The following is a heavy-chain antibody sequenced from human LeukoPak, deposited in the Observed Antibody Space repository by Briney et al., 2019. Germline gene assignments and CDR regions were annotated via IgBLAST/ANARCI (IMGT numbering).Heavy chain of an antibody. D-gene: IGHD3-3*01. CDR1: GFTFTSSA. Sequence: SVKVSCKASGFTFTSSAMQWVRQARGQRLEWIGWIVVGSGNTNYAQKFQERVTITRDMSTSTAYMELSSLRSEDTAVYYCARDRGITIFGVVSLDYWGQGTLVTVSS. J-gene: IGHJ4*02. CDR2: IVVGSGNT. V-gene: IGHV1-58*02. CDR3: ARDRGITIFGVVSLDY.